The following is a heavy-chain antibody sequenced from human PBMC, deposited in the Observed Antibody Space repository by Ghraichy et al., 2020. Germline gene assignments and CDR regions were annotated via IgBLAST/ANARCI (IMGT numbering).Heavy chain of an antibody. D-gene: IGHD4-17*01. Sequence: GESLNISCAASGFTFRNFWMNWIRQSPGKGLEWVANIKEDGREARYLDSVKGRFTISRDNAENSLYLQMNSLRVDDTAIYYCARLAQKLTTVFDYWGQGALVTVSS. CDR1: GFTFRNFW. V-gene: IGHV3-7*03. J-gene: IGHJ4*02. CDR3: ARLAQKLTTVFDY. CDR2: IKEDGREA.